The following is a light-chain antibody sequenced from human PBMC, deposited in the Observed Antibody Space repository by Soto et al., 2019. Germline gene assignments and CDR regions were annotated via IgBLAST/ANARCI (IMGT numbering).Light chain of an antibody. CDR1: QSVNSRY. CDR3: QHYDNAPLT. Sequence: EVVLTQSPGTLSLSPGERAILSCRASQSVNSRYLAWYQQKHGQAPRLLISGASSRATGIPDRFSGSGSGTDFTLIFNRLEPEDFAVYYCQHYDNAPLTFGGGTKVEI. V-gene: IGKV3-20*01. CDR2: GAS. J-gene: IGKJ4*01.